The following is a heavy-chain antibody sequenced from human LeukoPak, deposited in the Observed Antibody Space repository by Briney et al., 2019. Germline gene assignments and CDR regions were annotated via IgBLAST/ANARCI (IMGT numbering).Heavy chain of an antibody. V-gene: IGHV1-2*02. CDR1: GYTFTSYG. D-gene: IGHD3-10*01. Sequence: ASVTVSCKASGYTFTSYGIHWVRQAPGQGLEWMGWINPNSGGTNYAQKFQGRVTMTRDTSISTAYMELSRLRSDDTAVYYCARAAYYYGSGKAWGQGTLVTVSS. CDR2: INPNSGGT. J-gene: IGHJ4*02. CDR3: ARAAYYYGSGKA.